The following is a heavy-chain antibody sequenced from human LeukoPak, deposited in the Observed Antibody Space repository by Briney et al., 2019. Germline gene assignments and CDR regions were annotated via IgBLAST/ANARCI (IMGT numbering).Heavy chain of an antibody. D-gene: IGHD6-6*01. CDR2: IRYDGSKK. Sequence: GGSLRLSCAVSGFTFSNYGMHWVRQAPGKGLDWVAFIRYDGSKKYYADSVKGRFTISRDNSKNTLYLQMNSLRAEDTAVYYCAKDGQYSSSSPYYFDYWGQGTLVTVSS. J-gene: IGHJ4*02. V-gene: IGHV3-30*02. CDR3: AKDGQYSSSSPYYFDY. CDR1: GFTFSNYG.